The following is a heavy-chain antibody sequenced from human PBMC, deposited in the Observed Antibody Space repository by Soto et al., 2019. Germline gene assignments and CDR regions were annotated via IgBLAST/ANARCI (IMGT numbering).Heavy chain of an antibody. CDR3: GFGRFPSPVFDI. D-gene: IGHD3-10*01. CDR1: GGTISSGGYY. Sequence: PSETLSLTSTVSGGTISSGGYYWSWIRQHPGKGLEWIGYIYYSGSTYYNPSLKSRVTISVDTSKNQFSLKLSSVTAADTAVYYCGFGRFPSPVFDIWGQGTMVTVSS. CDR2: IYYSGST. J-gene: IGHJ3*02. V-gene: IGHV4-31*03.